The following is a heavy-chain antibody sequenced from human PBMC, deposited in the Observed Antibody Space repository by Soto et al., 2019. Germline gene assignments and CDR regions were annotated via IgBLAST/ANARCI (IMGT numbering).Heavy chain of an antibody. CDR1: GFTFSSYA. CDR3: AKPLPLMVRGVNPDY. CDR2: IIGSGGST. J-gene: IGHJ4*02. D-gene: IGHD3-10*01. V-gene: IGHV3-23*01. Sequence: GGSLRLSCAASGFTFSSYAMSWVRQAPGKGLDLVSAIIGSGGSTHYADSVKGRFTISRDNSKNTLYLQMNSLRAEDTAVYYCAKPLPLMVRGVNPDYWGQGTLVTVSS.